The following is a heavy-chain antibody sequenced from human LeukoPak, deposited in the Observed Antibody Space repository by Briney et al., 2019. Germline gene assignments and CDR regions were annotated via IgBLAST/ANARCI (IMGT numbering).Heavy chain of an antibody. CDR2: INPNSGGT. V-gene: IGHV1-2*02. CDR1: GYRFTDHY. J-gene: IGHJ4*02. Sequence: GASVKVSCKASGYRFTDHYMHWIRQAPGQGLKWMGWINPNSGGTNYAQKFQGRVTMTRDTSISTAYMELSRLTSDDTALYYCARDYVWQDYWGQGTLVTVSS. CDR3: ARDYVWQDY. D-gene: IGHD3-16*01.